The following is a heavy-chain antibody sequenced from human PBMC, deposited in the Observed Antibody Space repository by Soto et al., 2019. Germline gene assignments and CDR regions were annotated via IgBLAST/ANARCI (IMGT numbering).Heavy chain of an antibody. J-gene: IGHJ4*02. CDR2: IWFDGSQK. Sequence: QVQLVESGGGVVQPGRSLRLSCAASGFTFGGYGMHWVRQAPGKGLEWVAVIWFDGSQKYYADSVKGRFTISRDNSKNTLYLQINSLRAEDTAVYYCARYYYSPPSYYLDNWGQGTLVTVSS. CDR1: GFTFGGYG. CDR3: ARYYYSPPSYYLDN. D-gene: IGHD3-16*01. V-gene: IGHV3-33*01.